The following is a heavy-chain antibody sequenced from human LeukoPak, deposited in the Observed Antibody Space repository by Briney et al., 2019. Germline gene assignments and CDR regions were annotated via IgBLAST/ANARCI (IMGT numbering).Heavy chain of an antibody. D-gene: IGHD2/OR15-2a*01. V-gene: IGHV1-24*01. CDR2: FDPEDGET. CDR1: GYTLTELS. J-gene: IGHJ5*02. CDR3: ARDPNYLPRWLDP. Sequence: ASVKVSCKVSGYTLTELSMHWVRQAPGKGLEWMGGFDPEDGETIYAQKFQGRVTMTEDTSTDTAYMELRSLRSDDTAVYYCARDPNYLPRWLDPWGQGTLVTVSS.